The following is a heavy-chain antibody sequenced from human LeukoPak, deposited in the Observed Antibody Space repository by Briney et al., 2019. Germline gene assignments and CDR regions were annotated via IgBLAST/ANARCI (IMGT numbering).Heavy chain of an antibody. CDR2: IIPIFGTA. CDR3: ARDPTYYYDSSGLDY. CDR1: GGTFSSYA. Sequence: SVKVSCKASGGTFSSYAISWVRQAPGQGLEWMGRIIPIFGTANYAQKFQGRVTITTDESTSTAYMEPSSLRSEDTAVYYCARDPTYYYDSSGLDYWGQGTLVTVSS. D-gene: IGHD3-22*01. V-gene: IGHV1-69*05. J-gene: IGHJ4*02.